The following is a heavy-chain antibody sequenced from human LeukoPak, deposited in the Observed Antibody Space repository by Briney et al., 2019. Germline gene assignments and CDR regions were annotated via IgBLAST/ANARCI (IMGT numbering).Heavy chain of an antibody. D-gene: IGHD5-24*01. V-gene: IGHV1-2*02. CDR3: ARGSTIMYYGMDV. CDR2: INPNSGGT. Sequence: ASVKVSCKASGYTFTGYYMHWVRQAPGQGLEWMGWINPNSGGTNYAQKFQGRVTMTRDTSISTAYMELSSLRSEDTAVYYCARGSTIMYYGMDVWGQGTTVTVSS. CDR1: GYTFTGYY. J-gene: IGHJ6*02.